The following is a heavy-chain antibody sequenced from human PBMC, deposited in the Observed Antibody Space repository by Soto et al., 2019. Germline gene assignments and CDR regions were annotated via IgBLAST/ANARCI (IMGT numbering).Heavy chain of an antibody. D-gene: IGHD6-13*01. J-gene: IGHJ4*02. CDR3: ARGERQQQRDY. V-gene: IGHV4-4*02. Sequence: QVQLQESGPGLVKPSGTLSLTCAVSGDSISSSKWWSWVRQPPGKGLEWIGEIYHSGSTNYNPSLKRRXXXSXHKSKNQFSPKLSSVTDADTAVYYCARGERQQQRDYWGQGTLVTVSS. CDR2: IYHSGST. CDR1: GDSISSSKW.